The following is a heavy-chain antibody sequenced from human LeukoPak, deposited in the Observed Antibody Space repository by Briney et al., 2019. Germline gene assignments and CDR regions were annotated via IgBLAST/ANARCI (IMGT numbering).Heavy chain of an antibody. J-gene: IGHJ4*02. V-gene: IGHV3-53*04. CDR2: IYSGGST. CDR3: ASLPYYYDSSGYVY. CDR1: GFTVSSNY. Sequence: GGSLRLSCAASGFTVSSNYMSWVRQAPGKGLEWVSVIYSGGSTYYADSVKSRFTISRHNSKNTLYLQMNSLRAEDTAVYYYASLPYYYDSSGYVYWGQGTLVTVSS. D-gene: IGHD3-22*01.